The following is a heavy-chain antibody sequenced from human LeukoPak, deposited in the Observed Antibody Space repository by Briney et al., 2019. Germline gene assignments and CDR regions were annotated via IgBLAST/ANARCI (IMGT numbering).Heavy chain of an antibody. V-gene: IGHV3-33*06. CDR2: IWYDGSNK. Sequence: PGRSLRLSCAASGFTFSSYGMHWVRQAPGKGLEWVAVIWYDGSNKYYADSVKGRFTISRDNSKNTLYLQMNSLRAEDTPVYYCAKPGDDYGDSGYFDYWGQGTLVTVSS. CDR3: AKPGDDYGDSGYFDY. D-gene: IGHD4-17*01. CDR1: GFTFSSYG. J-gene: IGHJ4*02.